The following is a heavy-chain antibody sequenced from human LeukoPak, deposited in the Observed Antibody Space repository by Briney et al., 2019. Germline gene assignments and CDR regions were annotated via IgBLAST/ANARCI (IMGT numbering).Heavy chain of an antibody. V-gene: IGHV3-11*04. CDR1: GFTFSDYY. J-gene: IGHJ6*03. Sequence: GGSLRLSCAASGFTFSDYYMSWIRQAPGKGLEWVSYISSSGSTIYYADSVKGRFTISRDNAKNSLYLQMNSLRAEDTAVYYCARVGTPVYYYYMDVWGKGTTVTVSS. D-gene: IGHD1-1*01. CDR2: ISSSGSTI. CDR3: ARVGTPVYYYYMDV.